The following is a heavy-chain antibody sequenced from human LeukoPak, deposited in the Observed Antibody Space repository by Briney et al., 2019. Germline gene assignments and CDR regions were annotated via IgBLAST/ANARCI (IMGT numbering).Heavy chain of an antibody. CDR2: ISGSGGST. Sequence: GGSLRLSCAASGFTFSSYAMSWVRQAPGKGLEWVSAISGSGGSTYYADSVKGRFTISRDNAKNSVSLQMNSLRAEDTAVYYCASGSYGSGFYYFYYMDVWGKGTTVTVSS. V-gene: IGHV3-23*01. J-gene: IGHJ6*03. CDR1: GFTFSSYA. D-gene: IGHD3-10*01. CDR3: ASGSYGSGFYYFYYMDV.